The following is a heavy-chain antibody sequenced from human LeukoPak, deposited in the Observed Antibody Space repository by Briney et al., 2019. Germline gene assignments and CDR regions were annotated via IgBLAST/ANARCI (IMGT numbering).Heavy chain of an antibody. CDR1: GYTFTGYY. Sequence: ASVKVSCKASGYTFTGYYMHWVRQAPGQGLEWMGWINPNSGGTNYAQKFQGRVTMTRDTSISTAYMELSRLRSDDTAVYYCARERAARPYYFDYWGQGTLVTVSS. V-gene: IGHV1-2*02. CDR3: ARERAARPYYFDY. CDR2: INPNSGGT. D-gene: IGHD6-6*01. J-gene: IGHJ4*02.